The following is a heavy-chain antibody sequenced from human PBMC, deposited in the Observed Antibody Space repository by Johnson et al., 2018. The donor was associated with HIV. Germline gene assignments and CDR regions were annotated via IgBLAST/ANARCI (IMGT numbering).Heavy chain of an antibody. J-gene: IGHJ3*02. V-gene: IGHV3-30*18. CDR3: AKERGTYYVVDSFDI. CDR2: ISSDGSDK. CDR1: GFSFSYYA. Sequence: QVQLVESGGGVVQPGRSLRLSCAASGFSFSYYAMDWVRQAPGKGLEWVAFISSDGSDKTYGDSVKGRFTISRDNAKNTLYLQMNSLRAEDTAVYYCAKERGTYYVVDSFDIWGQGTMVTVSS. D-gene: IGHD1-26*01.